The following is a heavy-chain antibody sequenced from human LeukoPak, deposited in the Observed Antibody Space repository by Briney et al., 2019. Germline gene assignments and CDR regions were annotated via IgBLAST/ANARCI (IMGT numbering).Heavy chain of an antibody. J-gene: IGHJ5*02. CDR1: GFTFSSYA. CDR3: ARGGSGSS. Sequence: GGSLRLSCAASGFTFSSYAMSWVRQAPGKGPQWVATIKEDGTERYYVDSVRGRFTISRDNAKNSLFLQMSTLRVEDTAVYYCARGGSGSSWGQGTLVTVSS. V-gene: IGHV3-7*04. CDR2: IKEDGTER. D-gene: IGHD3-10*01.